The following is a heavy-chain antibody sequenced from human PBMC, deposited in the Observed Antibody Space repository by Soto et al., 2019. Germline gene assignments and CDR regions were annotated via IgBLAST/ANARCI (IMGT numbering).Heavy chain of an antibody. CDR1: GYPFSTSY. J-gene: IGHJ4*02. V-gene: IGHV1-2*02. CDR2: VSPNNGRT. Sequence: QVQLVQSGPEVKIPGASVKVSCKASGYPFSTSYIHWVRQAPGRGFEWLGWVSPNNGRTLYAQKFQGRVTLTRDTSITTAYMDISRLTSDDTAIYYCARVEGSASSTGDWGQGTLITVSS. D-gene: IGHD6-6*01. CDR3: ARVEGSASSTGD.